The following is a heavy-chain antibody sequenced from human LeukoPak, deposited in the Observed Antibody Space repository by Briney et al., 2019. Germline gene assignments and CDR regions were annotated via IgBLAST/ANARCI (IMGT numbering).Heavy chain of an antibody. CDR2: IYPGDSDT. D-gene: IGHD1-26*01. CDR1: GYGFTKYW. Sequence: GESLKISCKGFGYGFTKYWIVWVRQMPGKGLERMGIIYPGDSDTRYSPSFQGQVTISADKSINTAYLQWSGLKASDTAIYYCARHRIEGATDSHFDYWGQGTLVTVSS. V-gene: IGHV5-51*01. CDR3: ARHRIEGATDSHFDY. J-gene: IGHJ4*02.